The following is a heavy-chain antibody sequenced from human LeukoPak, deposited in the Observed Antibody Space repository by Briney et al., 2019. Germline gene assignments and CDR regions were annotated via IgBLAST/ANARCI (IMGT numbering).Heavy chain of an antibody. Sequence: SETLSLTCTVSGGSISSSSYYWGWIRQPPGKGLEWIGSIYYSGSTYYNPSLKSRVTISVGTSKNQFSLKLSSVTAADTAVYYCARSNYDILTGYYGANDYWGQGTLVTVSS. V-gene: IGHV4-39*01. D-gene: IGHD3-9*01. J-gene: IGHJ4*02. CDR3: ARSNYDILTGYYGANDY. CDR2: IYYSGST. CDR1: GGSISSSSYY.